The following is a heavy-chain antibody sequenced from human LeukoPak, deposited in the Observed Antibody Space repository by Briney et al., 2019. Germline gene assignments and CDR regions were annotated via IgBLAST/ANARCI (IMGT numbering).Heavy chain of an antibody. CDR2: INSDGSST. J-gene: IGHJ4*02. Sequence: HPGGSLRLSCAASGFTFSSYWMHWVRHAPGKGLVWVSRINSDGSSTSYADSVKGRFTISRDNAKNTLYLQMNSLRAEDTAVYYCARVSYYYGSGSYRPTAVYYFDYWGQGTLVTVSS. CDR3: ARVSYYYGSGSYRPTAVYYFDY. V-gene: IGHV3-74*01. CDR1: GFTFSSYW. D-gene: IGHD3-10*01.